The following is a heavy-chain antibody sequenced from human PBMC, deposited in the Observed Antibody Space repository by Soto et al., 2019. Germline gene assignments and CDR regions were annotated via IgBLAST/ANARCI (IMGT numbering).Heavy chain of an antibody. CDR2: ISYDGSNK. D-gene: IGHD5-18*01. V-gene: IGHV3-30*18. CDR1: GFTFSSYG. Sequence: QVQLVESGGGVVQPGRSLRLSCAASGFTFSSYGMHWVRQAPGKGLEWVAVISYDGSNKYYADSVKGRFTISRDNSKNTLYRQMNSLRAEDTAVYYCAKDTARGLNYSYGMDVWGQGTTVTVSS. CDR3: AKDTARGLNYSYGMDV. J-gene: IGHJ6*02.